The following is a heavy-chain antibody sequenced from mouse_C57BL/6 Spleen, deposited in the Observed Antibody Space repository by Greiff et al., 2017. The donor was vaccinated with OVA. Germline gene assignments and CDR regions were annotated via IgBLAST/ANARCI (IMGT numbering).Heavy chain of an antibody. Sequence: QVHVKQSGAELVRPGTSVKMSCKASGYTFTNYWIGWAKQRPGHGLEWIGDIYPGGGYTNYNEKFKGKATLTADKSSSTAYMQFSSLTSEDSAIYYCARRDSNYHAMDYWGQGTSVTVSS. CDR2: IYPGGGYT. V-gene: IGHV1-63*01. CDR1: GYTFTNYW. D-gene: IGHD2-5*01. CDR3: ARRDSNYHAMDY. J-gene: IGHJ4*01.